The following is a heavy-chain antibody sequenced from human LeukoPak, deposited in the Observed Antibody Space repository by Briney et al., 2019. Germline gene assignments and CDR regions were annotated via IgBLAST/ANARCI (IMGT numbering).Heavy chain of an antibody. CDR1: GFTFSNYA. V-gene: IGHV3-23*01. CDR2: ISGSRGTT. CDR3: AKVQRAAIFGVVRESPY. D-gene: IGHD3-3*01. J-gene: IGHJ4*02. Sequence: GGSLRLSCAASGFTFSNYAMNWVRQAPGKGLEWVSGISGSRGTTYYADSVKGRFTISRDNSKNPLYLQMNSLRAEDTAIYYCAKVQRAAIFGVVRESPYRGQGTLVTVSS.